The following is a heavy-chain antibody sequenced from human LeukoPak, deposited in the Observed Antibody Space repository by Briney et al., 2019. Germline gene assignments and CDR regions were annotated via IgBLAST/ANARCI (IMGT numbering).Heavy chain of an antibody. V-gene: IGHV3-66*01. CDR3: ARDHISCSGGSCKPGPYYYYGMDV. CDR2: IYSGGST. J-gene: IGHJ6*02. CDR1: GFTVSSNY. Sequence: GGSLRLSCAASGFTVSSNYMSWVRQPPGKGLAWVSVIYSGGSTYYADSVKGRFTISRDNSKNTLYLQMNSLRAEDTAVYYCARDHISCSGGSCKPGPYYYYGMDVWGQGTTVTVSS. D-gene: IGHD2-15*01.